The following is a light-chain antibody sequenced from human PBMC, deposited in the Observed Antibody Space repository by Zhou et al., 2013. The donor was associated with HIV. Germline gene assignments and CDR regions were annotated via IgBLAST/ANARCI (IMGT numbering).Light chain of an antibody. CDR2: GAS. CDR1: QSIGNN. Sequence: EIVMTQSPATLSVSPGERATLSCRASQSIGNNLAWYQQKPGQAPRLLIYGASTRATGIPTRISGSGAWTEFTLTISSMQSEDFAVYYCQQYHDRPPALTFGGGTKVEIK. V-gene: IGKV3-15*01. J-gene: IGKJ4*01. CDR3: QQYHDRPPALT.